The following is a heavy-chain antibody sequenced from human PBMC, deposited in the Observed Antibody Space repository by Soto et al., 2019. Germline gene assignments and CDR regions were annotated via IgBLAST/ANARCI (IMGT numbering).Heavy chain of an antibody. CDR2: FDPEAGKT. CDR1: GYTLTELS. V-gene: IGHV1-24*01. D-gene: IGHD3-10*02. J-gene: IGHJ4*02. CDR3: ASPYVPLDDISVTDY. Sequence: ASVKVSCKLSGYTLTELSMHWVRQSPGKGLEWIGGFDPEAGKTIYAQKFQGRVTLTEDTSTNTAYLELSSLRSEDTAVYYCASPYVPLDDISVTDYWGQRPLVTVSS.